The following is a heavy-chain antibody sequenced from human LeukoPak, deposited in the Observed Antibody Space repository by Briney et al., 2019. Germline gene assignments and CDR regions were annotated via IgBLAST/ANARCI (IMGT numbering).Heavy chain of an antibody. Sequence: PGGSLRLSCTASGFTFGEHSVSWFRQAPGKGLEWVGCIRSKAYGGTAEYAASVKGRFTISRDDSKSVAYLQMDSLKTEDTAVYYCTREIRYFDWFQADYWGQGTLVTVSS. J-gene: IGHJ4*02. CDR3: TREIRYFDWFQADY. V-gene: IGHV3-49*03. CDR2: IRSKAYGGTA. D-gene: IGHD3-9*01. CDR1: GFTFGEHS.